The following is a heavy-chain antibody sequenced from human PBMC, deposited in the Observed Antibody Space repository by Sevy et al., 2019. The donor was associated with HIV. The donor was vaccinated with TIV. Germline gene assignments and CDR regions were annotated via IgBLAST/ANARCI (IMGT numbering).Heavy chain of an antibody. J-gene: IGHJ5*02. CDR3: TRGTVGRFDP. CDR2: IRSKAYGWTT. V-gene: IGHV3-49*03. CDR1: GFTFGDYA. Sequence: GGSLRLSCTASGFTFGDYAMSWFRQAPGKGLEWVGFIRSKAYGWTTEYAASVKGRFSISIDDSKSIAYRQMNSLKTEDTAVYYCTRGTVGRFDPWGQGTLVTVSS.